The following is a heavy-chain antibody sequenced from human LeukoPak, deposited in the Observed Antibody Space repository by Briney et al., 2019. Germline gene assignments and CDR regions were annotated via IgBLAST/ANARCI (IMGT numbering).Heavy chain of an antibody. V-gene: IGHV3-23*01. J-gene: IGHJ4*02. CDR2: ISGSGGST. CDR3: AKGLERSSAEIDY. CDR1: GFTFSSYA. Sequence: GGSLRLSCAASGFTFSSYAMSWVRQATGKGLEWVSAISGSGGSTYYADSVKGRFTISRDNSKNTLYLQMNSLRAEDTAVYYCAKGLERSSAEIDYWGQGTLVTVSS. D-gene: IGHD1-26*01.